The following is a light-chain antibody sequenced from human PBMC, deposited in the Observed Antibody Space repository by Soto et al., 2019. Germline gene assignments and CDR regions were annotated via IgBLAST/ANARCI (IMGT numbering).Light chain of an antibody. CDR1: LSDVGGQNL. J-gene: IGLJ2*01. CDR3: SSYTGTNLI. V-gene: IGLV2-8*01. CDR2: DVN. Sequence: QSALTQPPSASGSPGQSVTISCTGTLSDVGGQNLVSWYRQDPGKAPKLIIYDVNQRPSGVPDRFSGSKSGSTASLTVSGLQDEDEANYYCSSYTGTNLIFGGGTKLTVL.